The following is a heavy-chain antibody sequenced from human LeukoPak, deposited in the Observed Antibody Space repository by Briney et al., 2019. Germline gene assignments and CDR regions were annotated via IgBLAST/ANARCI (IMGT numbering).Heavy chain of an antibody. V-gene: IGHV1-2*02. CDR3: ARVIRGIAAAGNWFDP. CDR1: GYTFTGYY. D-gene: IGHD6-13*01. CDR2: INPNSGGT. Sequence: ASVKVSCKASGYTFTGYYMHWVRQAPGQGLEWMGWINPNSGGTNYAQKFQGRVTVTRDTSISTAYMELSRLRSDDTAVYYCARVIRGIAAAGNWFDPWGQGTLVTVSS. J-gene: IGHJ5*02.